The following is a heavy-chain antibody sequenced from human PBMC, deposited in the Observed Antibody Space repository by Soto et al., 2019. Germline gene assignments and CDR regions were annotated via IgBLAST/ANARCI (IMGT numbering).Heavy chain of an antibody. D-gene: IGHD3-16*02. V-gene: IGHV3-33*01. CDR1: GFTFSSYG. Sequence: GGSLRLSCAASGFTFSSYGMHWVRQAPGKGLEWVAVIWYDGSNKYYADSVKGRFTISRDNSKNTLYLQMNSLRAEDTAVYYCARDGHIWGSYRSIFGDVYRPKQDCAFDIWGQGTMVTVSS. CDR2: IWYDGSNK. J-gene: IGHJ3*02. CDR3: ARDGHIWGSYRSIFGDVYRPKQDCAFDI.